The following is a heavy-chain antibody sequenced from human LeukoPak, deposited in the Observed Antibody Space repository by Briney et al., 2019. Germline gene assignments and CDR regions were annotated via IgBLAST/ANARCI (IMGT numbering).Heavy chain of an antibody. V-gene: IGHV4-59*01. CDR3: AREKSPDYCSGASCYFDY. J-gene: IGHJ4*02. CDR1: GGSISSYY. CDR2: IYYSGST. Sequence: SETLSLTCTVSGGSISSYYWSWIRQPPGKGLEWIGYIYYSGSTNYNPSLKSRVTISVDTSKNQFSLKLSSVTAADTAVYYCAREKSPDYCSGASCYFDYWGQGTLVTVSP. D-gene: IGHD2-15*01.